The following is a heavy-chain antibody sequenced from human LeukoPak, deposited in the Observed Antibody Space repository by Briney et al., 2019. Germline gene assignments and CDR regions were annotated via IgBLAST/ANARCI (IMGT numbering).Heavy chain of an antibody. CDR1: GGSFSGYY. CDR3: ARGGITMAYYGMDV. D-gene: IGHD3-10*01. V-gene: IGHV4-34*01. J-gene: IGHJ6*04. CDR2: INHSGTT. Sequence: SETLSLTCAVYGGSFSGYYWTWIRQPPGKGLEGIGEINHSGTTNYNPSLKSRVTISVDTSKNQFSLKLRSVTAADTAVYYCARGGITMAYYGMDVWGRGTPVTVSS.